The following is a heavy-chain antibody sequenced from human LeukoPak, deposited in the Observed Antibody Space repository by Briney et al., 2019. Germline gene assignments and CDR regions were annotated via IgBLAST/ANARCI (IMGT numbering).Heavy chain of an antibody. J-gene: IGHJ4*02. CDR3: AKDSYSSGWFAFDY. D-gene: IGHD6-19*01. CDR2: IRYDGSNK. Sequence: GGSLRLSCAASGFTFSSYGMHWVRQAPGKGLERVAFIRYDGSNKYYADSVKGRFTISRDNSKNTLYLQMNSLRAEDTAVYYCAKDSYSSGWFAFDYWGQGTLATVSS. CDR1: GFTFSSYG. V-gene: IGHV3-30*02.